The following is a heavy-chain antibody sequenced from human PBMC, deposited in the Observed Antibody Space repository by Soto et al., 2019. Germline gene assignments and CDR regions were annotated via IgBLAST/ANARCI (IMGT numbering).Heavy chain of an antibody. CDR2: IYQGGST. CDR1: GYSIRSGYY. J-gene: IGHJ4*02. V-gene: IGHV4-38-2*01. D-gene: IGHD3-22*01. Sequence: SETLSLTCDVSGYSIRSGYYWGWIRQPPGKGLEWIGSIYQGGSTYYNPSLKSRVAISIDTSRNQLSLKLSSVTAADTAVYYCARDGGRYGSSYDNSGYLSLDYWGRGTLVTVSS. CDR3: ARDGGRYGSSYDNSGYLSLDY.